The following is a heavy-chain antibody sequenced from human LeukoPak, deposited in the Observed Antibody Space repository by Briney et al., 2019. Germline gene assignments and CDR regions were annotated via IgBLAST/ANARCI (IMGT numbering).Heavy chain of an antibody. Sequence: SETLSLTCSVSGGSISSGSYYWSWIRQPAGKGLEWIGRIFLSGSTNYNPSLKSRVTMSIATSKNQFSLKLSSVTAADTAVYYCAGDSSGPWAFDIWGQGTMVTVSS. CDR2: IFLSGST. CDR3: AGDSSGPWAFDI. V-gene: IGHV4-61*02. J-gene: IGHJ3*02. CDR1: GGSISSGSYY. D-gene: IGHD3-22*01.